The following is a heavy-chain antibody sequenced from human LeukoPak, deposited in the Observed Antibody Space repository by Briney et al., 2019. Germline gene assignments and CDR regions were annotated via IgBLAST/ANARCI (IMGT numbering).Heavy chain of an antibody. V-gene: IGHV3-74*01. J-gene: IGHJ4*02. CDR3: SRDLRGRDDY. CDR1: GFTFSNYW. D-gene: IGHD5-24*01. Sequence: GGSLRLSCAASGFTFSNYWMHWVRQAPGKGLVWVSRINEGGSVTDYADSVKGRLTISRDNAKNTLYLEMNSLRAEDTAVYYCSRDLRGRDDYWGQGTLVSVSS. CDR2: INEGGSVT.